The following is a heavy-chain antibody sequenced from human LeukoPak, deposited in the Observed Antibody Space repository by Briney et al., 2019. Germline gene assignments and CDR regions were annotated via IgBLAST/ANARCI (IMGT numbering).Heavy chain of an antibody. CDR1: GFTFSSYG. J-gene: IGHJ4*02. CDR3: AKIAAAASFDY. V-gene: IGHV3-30*02. CDR2: IWYGGSNK. Sequence: GGSLRLSCAASGFTFSSYGMHWVRQAPGKGLEWVAVIWYGGSNKYYADSVKGRFTISRDNSKNTLYLQMNSLRAEDTAVYYCAKIAAAASFDYWGQGTLVTVSS. D-gene: IGHD6-13*01.